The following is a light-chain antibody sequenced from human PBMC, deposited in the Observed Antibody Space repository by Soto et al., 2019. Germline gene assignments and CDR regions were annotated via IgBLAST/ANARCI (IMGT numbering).Light chain of an antibody. Sequence: EIVLTQSPGTLSLSPGERAALSCRASRSLSSTSLAWYQQRPGQAPRLLIYDVSSRATGIPDRFSGSGSGTDFTLTINRLEPDDFALYYCQPYGSSPRTFGQGTKVEIK. V-gene: IGKV3-20*01. J-gene: IGKJ1*01. CDR1: RSLSSTS. CDR2: DVS. CDR3: QPYGSSPRT.